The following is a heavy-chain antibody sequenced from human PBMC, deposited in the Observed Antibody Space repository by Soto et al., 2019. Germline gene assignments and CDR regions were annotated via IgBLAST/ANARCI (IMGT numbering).Heavy chain of an antibody. V-gene: IGHV1-58*01. Sequence: SVKVSCKASGFTFTSSAVQWVRQARGQRLEWIGWIVVGSGNTNYAQKFQERVTITRDMSTSTAYMELSSLRSEDTAVYYCAADYYYYDSSGMGKKYFQHWGQGTLVTVSS. CDR3: AADYYYYDSSGMGKKYFQH. J-gene: IGHJ1*01. D-gene: IGHD3-22*01. CDR2: IVVGSGNT. CDR1: GFTFTSSA.